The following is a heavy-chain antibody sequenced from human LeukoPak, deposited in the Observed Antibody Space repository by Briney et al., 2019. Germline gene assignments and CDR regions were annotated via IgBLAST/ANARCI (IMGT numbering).Heavy chain of an antibody. J-gene: IGHJ4*02. D-gene: IGHD3-3*01. V-gene: IGHV4-34*01. CDR2: TNHSGST. Sequence: PSETLSLTCAVYGGSFSGYYWSWIRQPPGKGLEWIGETNHSGSTNYNPSLKSRVTISVDTSKNQFSLKLSSVTAADTAVYYCARENYDFWSGYYIHFDYWGQGTLVTVSS. CDR1: GGSFSGYY. CDR3: ARENYDFWSGYYIHFDY.